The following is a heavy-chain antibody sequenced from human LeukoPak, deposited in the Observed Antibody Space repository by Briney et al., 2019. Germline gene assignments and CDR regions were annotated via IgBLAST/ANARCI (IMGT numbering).Heavy chain of an antibody. CDR1: GGSISSYY. V-gene: IGHV4-4*07. CDR3: AREGSSSSPNGYYYYGMDV. D-gene: IGHD6-6*01. CDR2: IYNSGRT. Sequence: PSETLSLTCTVSGGSISSYYWTWIRQPAGKGLEWIGRIYNSGRTNYNPSLKSRVTMSVDTSKNQFSLKLSSVTAADTAVYYCAREGSSSSPNGYYYYGMDVWGQGTTVTVSS. J-gene: IGHJ6*02.